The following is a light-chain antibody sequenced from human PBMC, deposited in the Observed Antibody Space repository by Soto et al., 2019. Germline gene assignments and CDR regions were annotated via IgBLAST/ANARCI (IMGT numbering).Light chain of an antibody. V-gene: IGKV3-11*01. Sequence: EIVLTQSPATLSLSPGERATLSCRASQSVSNYLAWYQQKPGQAPRLLIYDASNRATCIPARFSGSGSGTDFTLTISTLEPEDFAVYYCQQHINRLSFGGGTKVEIK. CDR1: QSVSNY. CDR3: QQHINRLS. J-gene: IGKJ4*01. CDR2: DAS.